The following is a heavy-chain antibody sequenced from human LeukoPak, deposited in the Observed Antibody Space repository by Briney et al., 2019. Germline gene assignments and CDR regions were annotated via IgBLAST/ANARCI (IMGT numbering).Heavy chain of an antibody. D-gene: IGHD6-19*01. V-gene: IGHV4-59*12. Sequence: PSETLSLTCSVSGGSISNYFWSWIRQPPGKGLGWIGYIYSGGNTKYNPSLKSRVTISVDTSKNQFSLKLSSVTAADTAVYYCARSHSSDWSDFDYWGQGTLVTVSS. J-gene: IGHJ4*02. CDR1: GGSISNYF. CDR2: IYSGGNT. CDR3: ARSHSSDWSDFDY.